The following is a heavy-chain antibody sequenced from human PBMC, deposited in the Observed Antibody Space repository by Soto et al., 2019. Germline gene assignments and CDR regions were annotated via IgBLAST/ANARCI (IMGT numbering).Heavy chain of an antibody. V-gene: IGHV1-18*01. CDR2: ISAYNGNT. D-gene: IGHD3-10*01. J-gene: IGHJ6*02. Sequence: QVQLVQSGAEVKKPGASVKVSCKPSGFTFTTYVFTWVRQAPGQGLEWMGWISAYNGNTNYAQKFQGRVTMTTDTSTSTVYLELRSLTSDDTAVYYCARGGRDGMDVWGQGTTVTLSS. CDR1: GFTFTTYV. CDR3: ARGGRDGMDV.